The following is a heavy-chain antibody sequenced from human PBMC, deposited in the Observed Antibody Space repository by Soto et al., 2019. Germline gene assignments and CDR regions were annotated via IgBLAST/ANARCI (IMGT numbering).Heavy chain of an antibody. CDR1: GFTFSDYY. J-gene: IGHJ6*02. CDR3: ARVNGNYDFWSGYYGMDV. CDR2: ISSSGSTI. D-gene: IGHD3-3*01. V-gene: IGHV3-11*01. Sequence: PGGSLRLSCAASGFTFSDYYISWIRQAPGKGLEWVSYISSSGSTIYYADSVKGRFTISRDNAKNSLYLQMNSLRAEDTAVYYCARVNGNYDFWSGYYGMDVWGQGTTVTVSS.